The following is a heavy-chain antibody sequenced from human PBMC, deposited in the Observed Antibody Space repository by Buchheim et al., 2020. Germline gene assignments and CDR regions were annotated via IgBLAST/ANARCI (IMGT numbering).Heavy chain of an antibody. CDR2: INSDGSRI. CDR3: ARDSLVGATNFDY. J-gene: IGHJ4*02. Sequence: EVQLVESGGGLVQPGGSLRLSCAASGFTFSSYWMHWVRQPPGKGLVWVSRINSDGSRISYAESVKGRFTISRDNAKNTLYLQMNSLRAEDTAVYYCARDSLVGATNFDYWGQGTL. V-gene: IGHV3-74*01. D-gene: IGHD1-26*01. CDR1: GFTFSSYW.